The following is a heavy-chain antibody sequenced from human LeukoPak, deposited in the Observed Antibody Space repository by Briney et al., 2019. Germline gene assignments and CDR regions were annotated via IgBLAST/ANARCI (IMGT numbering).Heavy chain of an antibody. CDR3: ASSDMGY. CDR2: IYCSGST. CDR1: GGSISSGDYY. Sequence: PSETLSLTCTVSGGSISSGDYYWSWIRQTPGRGLEWIGYIYCSGSTYYNPSLKSRVTISVDTSKNQFSLKLSSVTAADTAVYYCASSDMGYWGQGTLVTVSS. J-gene: IGHJ4*02. V-gene: IGHV4-30-4*01. D-gene: IGHD2-15*01.